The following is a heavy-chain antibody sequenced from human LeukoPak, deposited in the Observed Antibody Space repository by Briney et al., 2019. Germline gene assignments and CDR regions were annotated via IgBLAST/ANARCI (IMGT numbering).Heavy chain of an antibody. D-gene: IGHD5-18*01. V-gene: IGHV3-23*01. CDR3: AKCSYGFSDPNFDY. CDR1: GFTFSSYA. J-gene: IGHJ4*02. CDR2: ISGSGGST. Sequence: GGSLRLSCAASGFTFSSYAMSWVRQAPGKGPEWVSAISGSGGSTYYADSVKGRFTISRDNSKNTLYLQMTSLRAEDTAVYYCAKCSYGFSDPNFDYWGRGTLVTVSS.